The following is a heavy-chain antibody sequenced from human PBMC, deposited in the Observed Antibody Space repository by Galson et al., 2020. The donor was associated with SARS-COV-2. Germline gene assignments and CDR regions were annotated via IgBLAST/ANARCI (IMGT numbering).Heavy chain of an antibody. CDR1: GGSISGYY. CDR2: IHYSGSP. Sequence: SETLSLTCTVSGGSISGYYWSWIRQPPGKGLEWIGDIHYSGSPSYNPSLKSRVTISVDTSKNQFSLKLNSVTAADTALYYCARHVAVAGTAADYFDYWGQGTLVTVSS. CDR3: ARHVAVAGTAADYFDY. J-gene: IGHJ4*02. V-gene: IGHV4-59*08. D-gene: IGHD6-19*01.